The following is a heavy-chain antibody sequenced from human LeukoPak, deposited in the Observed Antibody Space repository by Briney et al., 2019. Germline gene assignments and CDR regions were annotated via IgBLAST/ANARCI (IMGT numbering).Heavy chain of an antibody. CDR1: AGSISSSRYY. Sequence: SETLSLTCTVSAGSISSSRYYWGWIRQPPGKGLEWIGEVHLDGRTNFNPSLKSRLTMSVDLSENHVSLKLTSVTAADTAVYYCAREGGFYRPLDYSGQGTLVTVSS. J-gene: IGHJ4*02. V-gene: IGHV4-39*07. CDR3: AREGGFYRPLDY. D-gene: IGHD6-25*01. CDR2: VHLDGRT.